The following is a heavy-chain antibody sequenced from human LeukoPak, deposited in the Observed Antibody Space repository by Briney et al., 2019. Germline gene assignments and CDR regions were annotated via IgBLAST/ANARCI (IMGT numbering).Heavy chain of an antibody. CDR1: GFNFGSYS. J-gene: IGHJ4*02. V-gene: IGHV3-23*01. D-gene: IGHD5-18*01. CDR2: ISGSGGST. Sequence: PGGSLRLSCAASGFNFGSYSMTWVRQAPGKGLEWVSAISGSGGSTYYADSVKGRFTISRDNSKNTLYLQMNSLRAEDTAVYYCAKDRGYGAGNYFDYWGQGTLVTVSS. CDR3: AKDRGYGAGNYFDY.